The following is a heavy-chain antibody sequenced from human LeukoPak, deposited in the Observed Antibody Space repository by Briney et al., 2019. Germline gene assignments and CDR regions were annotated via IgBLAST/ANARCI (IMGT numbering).Heavy chain of an antibody. V-gene: IGHV3-30*02. Sequence: GGSLRLSCAASGFSFSSYGMHWVRQAPGKGLEWVAFILYDGSNEYYTDSVKGRFTISRDNSKNTLYLQMNSLRDEDTAVYYCAKDRALNTWGQGTLVTVSS. D-gene: IGHD3-10*01. CDR2: ILYDGSNE. J-gene: IGHJ4*02. CDR3: AKDRALNT. CDR1: GFSFSSYG.